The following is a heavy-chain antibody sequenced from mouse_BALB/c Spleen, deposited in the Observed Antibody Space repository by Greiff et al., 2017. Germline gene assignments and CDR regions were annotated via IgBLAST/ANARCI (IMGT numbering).Heavy chain of an antibody. CDR2: ISYDGST. Sequence: DVKLQESGPGLVKPSQSLSLTCSVTGYSITSGYYWNWIRQFPGNKLEWMGYISYDGSTNYNPSLKNRISITRDTSKNKFFLKLDSVTTEDTATYYCARVDGGYFDYWGQGTTLAVSA. J-gene: IGHJ2*01. CDR1: GYSITSGYY. V-gene: IGHV3-6*02. CDR3: ARVDGGYFDY.